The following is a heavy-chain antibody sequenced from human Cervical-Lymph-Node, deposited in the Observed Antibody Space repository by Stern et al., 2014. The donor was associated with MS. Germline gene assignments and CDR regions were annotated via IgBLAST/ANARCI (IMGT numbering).Heavy chain of an antibody. V-gene: IGHV1-46*03. J-gene: IGHJ3*01. Sequence: VQLVESGAEVKKPGASVKVSCKASGYTFTSSYMHWVRTAPGQGLEWMGIINPSGGSTSYAQKFQGRVTMTRDTSTSTVYMELSSLRSEDTAVYYCAREGVGATPLVWGQGTMVTVSS. CDR3: AREGVGATPLV. CDR2: INPSGGST. CDR1: GYTFTSSY. D-gene: IGHD1-26*01.